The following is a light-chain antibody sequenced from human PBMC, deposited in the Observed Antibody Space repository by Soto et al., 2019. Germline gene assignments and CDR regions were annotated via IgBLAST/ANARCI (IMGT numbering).Light chain of an antibody. J-gene: IGKJ1*01. CDR1: QSVRTN. Sequence: EVMMTQFPDTVSVTPGETVTLSCGASQSVRTNLAWYQQRPGQAPRLLIHYSSTRASDIPARFSGSGSGTNFTLAISSLQSGDFAVYYCQQYAYWPETFGQGTKVEIK. CDR2: YSS. CDR3: QQYAYWPET. V-gene: IGKV3D-15*01.